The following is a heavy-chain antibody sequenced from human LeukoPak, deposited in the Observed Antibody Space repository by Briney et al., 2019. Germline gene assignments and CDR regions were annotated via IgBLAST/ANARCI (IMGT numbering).Heavy chain of an antibody. Sequence: PGGSLRLSCAASGFTFDDHGLSWVRQAPGKGLEWVSGINWNSGSKRYGASVRGRFTISRDNAKNSVYLEMTSVRHFNSVATMQIDYWGQGILVSVSS. CDR3: IDY. J-gene: IGHJ4*01. CDR1: GFTFDDHG. D-gene: IGHD5-12*01. CDR2: INWNSGSK. V-gene: IGHV3-20*01.